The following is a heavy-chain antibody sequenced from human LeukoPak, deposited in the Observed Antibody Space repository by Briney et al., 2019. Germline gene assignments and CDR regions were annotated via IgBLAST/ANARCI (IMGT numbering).Heavy chain of an antibody. J-gene: IGHJ6*03. V-gene: IGHV1-69*13. CDR3: ARGYCSSTSCRNYYYYYMDV. CDR1: GGTFSSYA. Sequence: GASVKVSCKASGGTFSSYAISWVRQAPGQGLEWMGGIIPIFGTANYAQKFQGRVTITADESTSTAYVELSSLRSEDTAVYYCARGYCSSTSCRNYYYYYMDVWGKGTTVTVSS. CDR2: IIPIFGTA. D-gene: IGHD2-2*01.